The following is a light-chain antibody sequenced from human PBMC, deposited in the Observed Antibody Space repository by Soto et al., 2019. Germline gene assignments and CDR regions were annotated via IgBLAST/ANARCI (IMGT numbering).Light chain of an antibody. CDR1: QGTRSW. Sequence: YSVSASVGDRVTITCLASQGTRSWLAWYQQTPGKAPKLLIYAASSLQSGVPSRFSGSGSGTDFTLTISSLQPEDVASYCSQQSDSLPITFGEVANVDI. CDR3: QQSDSLPIT. V-gene: IGKV1D-12*01. CDR2: AAS. J-gene: IGKJ4*01.